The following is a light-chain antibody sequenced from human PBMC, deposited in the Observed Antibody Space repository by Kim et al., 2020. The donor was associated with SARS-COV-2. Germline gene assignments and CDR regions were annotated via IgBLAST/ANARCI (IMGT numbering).Light chain of an antibody. CDR1: QSITNY. V-gene: IGKV1-39*01. CDR3: QQSYSTPFT. CDR2: AAS. J-gene: IGKJ3*01. Sequence: ASVGDRVTITCRASQSITNYLNWYQQKPGKAPKLLIYAASSLQSGVPSRFSGSGSGTDFTLTISSLQPEDFATYYCQQSYSTPFTFGPGTKVDIK.